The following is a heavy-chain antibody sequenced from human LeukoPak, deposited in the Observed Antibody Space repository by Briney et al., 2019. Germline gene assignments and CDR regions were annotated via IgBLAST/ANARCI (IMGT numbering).Heavy chain of an antibody. CDR1: GFTFSSYA. Sequence: SGGSLRLSCAASGFTFSSYAMSWVRQAPGKGLEWVSAISGSGGSTYYADSVKGRFTISRDNSKNTLYLQMNSLRAEDTAVYYCAKDMGMATILVGYYYYYGMDVWGQGTTVTVSS. CDR3: AKDMGMATILVGYYYYYGMDV. J-gene: IGHJ6*02. CDR2: ISGSGGST. V-gene: IGHV3-23*01. D-gene: IGHD5-24*01.